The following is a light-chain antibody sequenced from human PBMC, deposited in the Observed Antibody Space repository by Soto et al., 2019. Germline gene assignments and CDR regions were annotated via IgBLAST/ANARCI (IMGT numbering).Light chain of an antibody. Sequence: QSVLTQPASVSGSPGQSITISCTGTISDVGGYNYVSWYQHHPGKAPKLMIYDVTDRPSGISFRFSGSKSGNTASLTISGLQAEDEADYYCSSYTSSNTVLFGAGTKLTVL. J-gene: IGLJ2*01. V-gene: IGLV2-14*03. CDR1: ISDVGGYNY. CDR3: SSYTSSNTVL. CDR2: DVT.